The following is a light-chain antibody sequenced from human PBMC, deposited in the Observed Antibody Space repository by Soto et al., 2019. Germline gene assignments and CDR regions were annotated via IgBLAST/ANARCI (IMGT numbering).Light chain of an antibody. CDR3: QQLNTYPLT. Sequence: DIHLTQSPSFLSASVGDRVTITCRASQGISSFLAWYQQKPGKAPKLLIYEASTLQSGVPSRFSGSGSETEFTLTISSMQPEDFATYYCQQLNTYPLTFGGGTKVEI. CDR1: QGISSF. CDR2: EAS. J-gene: IGKJ4*01. V-gene: IGKV1-9*01.